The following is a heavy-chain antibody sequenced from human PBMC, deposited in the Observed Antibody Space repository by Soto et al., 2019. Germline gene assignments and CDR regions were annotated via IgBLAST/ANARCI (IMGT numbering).Heavy chain of an antibody. V-gene: IGHV1-69*06. J-gene: IGHJ6*02. CDR2: IIPIFGTA. CDR3: ASLLSIVGATKRYRGMDV. CDR1: GGTFSSYA. D-gene: IGHD1-26*01. Sequence: ASVKVSCKASGGTFSSYAISWVRQAPGQGLEWMGGIIPIFGTANYAQKFQGRVTITADKSTSTVYMELSSLRSEDTAVYYCASLLSIVGATKRYRGMDVWGQGTTVTVSS.